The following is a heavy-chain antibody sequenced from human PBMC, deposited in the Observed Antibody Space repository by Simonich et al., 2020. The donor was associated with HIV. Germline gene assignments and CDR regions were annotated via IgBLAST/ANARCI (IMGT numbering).Heavy chain of an antibody. CDR1: GGSFSGYY. CDR3: ARLTAGGLGEYFQH. J-gene: IGHJ1*01. Sequence: QVQLQQWGAGLLKPSETLSLTCAVYGGSFSGYYWSWFRQPPGKGLAWIWENNHSGSTNYNPSLKSRVTISVDTSKNQFSLKLSSGTAADTAVYYCARLTAGGLGEYFQHWGQGTLVTVSS. D-gene: IGHD6-13*01. CDR2: NNHSGST. V-gene: IGHV4-34*01.